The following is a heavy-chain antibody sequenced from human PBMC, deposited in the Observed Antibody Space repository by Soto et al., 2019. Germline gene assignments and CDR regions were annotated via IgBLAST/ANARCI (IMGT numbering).Heavy chain of an antibody. D-gene: IGHD3-22*01. V-gene: IGHV3-23*01. CDR1: GFTFSSYA. CDR3: AKVPPDGNYYDSSGYLDY. CDR2: ISGSGGST. J-gene: IGHJ4*02. Sequence: LRLSCAASGFTFSSYAMSWVRQAPGKGLEWVSAISGSGGSTYYADSVKGRFTISRDNSKNTLYLQMNSLRAEDTAVYYCAKVPPDGNYYDSSGYLDYWGQGTPVTVSS.